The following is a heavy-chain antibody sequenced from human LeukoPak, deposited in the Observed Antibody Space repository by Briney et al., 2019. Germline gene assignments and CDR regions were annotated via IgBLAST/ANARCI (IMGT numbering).Heavy chain of an antibody. CDR2: ISAYNGNT. V-gene: IGHV1-18*04. J-gene: IGHJ6*03. CDR3: ARVGSGSYYLPYYYYYTDV. D-gene: IGHD1-26*01. Sequence: GASVKVTCKASGYTFTGYYMHWVRQAPGQGLEWMGWISAYNGNTNYALKLQGRVTMTTDTSTGTAYMELRSLRSDDTAVYYCARVGSGSYYLPYYYYYTDVWGKGTTVTVSS. CDR1: GYTFTGYY.